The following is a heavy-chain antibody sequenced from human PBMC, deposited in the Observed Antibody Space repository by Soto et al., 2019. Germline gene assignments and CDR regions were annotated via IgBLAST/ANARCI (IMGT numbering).Heavy chain of an antibody. V-gene: IGHV3-33*01. Sequence: QVQLVESGGGVVQPGRSLRLSCAASGFNFNNYGMHWVRQAPGKGLEWVAFIWFNGINKYYAESVKGRFAISRDNSENSLVLQMDSLRVDDPGVYYCVRDGDFSTGFGKDYWGQGTLVTVSS. CDR3: VRDGDFSTGFGKDY. CDR2: IWFNGINK. CDR1: GFNFNNYG. D-gene: IGHD2-21*01. J-gene: IGHJ4*02.